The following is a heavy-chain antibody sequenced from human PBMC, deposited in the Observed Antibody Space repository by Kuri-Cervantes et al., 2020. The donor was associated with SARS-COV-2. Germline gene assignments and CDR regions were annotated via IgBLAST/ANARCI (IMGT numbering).Heavy chain of an antibody. CDR3: ATYCSGGSCYLLSGELDY. Sequence: ASVKVSCKVSGYTLTELSMHWVRQAPGKGLEWMGGFDPEDGETIYAQKLQGRVTMTEDTSTDTAYMELSSLRSEDTAVYYCATYCSGGSCYLLSGELDYWGQGTLVTVSS. V-gene: IGHV1-24*01. D-gene: IGHD2-15*01. CDR2: FDPEDGET. CDR1: GYTLTELS. J-gene: IGHJ4*02.